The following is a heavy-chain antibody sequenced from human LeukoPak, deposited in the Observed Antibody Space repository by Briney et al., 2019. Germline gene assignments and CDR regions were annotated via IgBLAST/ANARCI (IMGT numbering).Heavy chain of an antibody. V-gene: IGHV4-59*01. CDR2: IYYSGTT. Sequence: NPSETLSLTCTVSGGSISTYHWSWVRQPPGKGLEWIGYIYYSGTTNYNPSLKSRVTISVDTSKNQFSLKLSSVTAADTAVYYCARGPYYYYYMDAWGKGTTVTVSS. J-gene: IGHJ6*03. CDR1: GGSISTYH. CDR3: ARGPYYYYYMDA.